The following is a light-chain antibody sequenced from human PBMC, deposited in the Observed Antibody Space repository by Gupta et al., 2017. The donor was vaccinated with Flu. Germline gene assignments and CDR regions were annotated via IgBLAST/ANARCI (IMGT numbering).Light chain of an antibody. CDR1: QGIGDD. Sequence: DIQMTQSPSSLSASVGDRVTIPCRASQGIGDDLGWFQQKPGKAPKRLIYGASKGESGVPSRFSGSGSGTEFTLTISSRQPEDFSTYYCRQENNLPSTFGGGTKVDIK. J-gene: IGKJ4*01. CDR3: RQENNLPST. CDR2: GAS. V-gene: IGKV1-17*01.